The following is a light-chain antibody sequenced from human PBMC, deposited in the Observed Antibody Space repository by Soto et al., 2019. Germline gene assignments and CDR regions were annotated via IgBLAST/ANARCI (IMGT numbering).Light chain of an antibody. V-gene: IGKV3D-7*01. CDR1: QSVSSSY. Sequence: PGERVTLSCRASQSVSSSYLTWYQQKPGQAPRLLIYGASTRATSIPARFSGSGSGTDFTLTISSLRPEDFAVYYCQQDYNLLTFGGGTKVEIK. J-gene: IGKJ4*01. CDR3: QQDYNLLT. CDR2: GAS.